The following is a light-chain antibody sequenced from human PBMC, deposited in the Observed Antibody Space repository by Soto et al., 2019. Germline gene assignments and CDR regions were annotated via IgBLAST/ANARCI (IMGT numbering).Light chain of an antibody. CDR1: QDISNY. J-gene: IGKJ2*01. Sequence: DIQMTQSPSSLSASVGDRVTITCQASQDISNYLNWYQQKPGKAPKLLIYGASNLETGVPSRFSGSGSGTDFTFAISSLQPEDIATYYFQQYDNLPYTFGQGTKLQIK. CDR2: GAS. V-gene: IGKV1-33*01. CDR3: QQYDNLPYT.